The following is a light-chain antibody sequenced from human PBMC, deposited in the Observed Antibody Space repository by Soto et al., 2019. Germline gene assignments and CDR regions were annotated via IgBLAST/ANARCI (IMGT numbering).Light chain of an antibody. J-gene: IGKJ5*01. CDR1: QSVSIY. CDR2: GAS. Sequence: EIVLTQSPATLSLSPGERATLSCRASQSVSIYLAWYQQRPGKAPRLLIYGASSRATGIPDRFSGSGSGADFTLTISRLEPEDFAVYYCQQYSNSLWTFGQGTRLEI. V-gene: IGKV3-20*01. CDR3: QQYSNSLWT.